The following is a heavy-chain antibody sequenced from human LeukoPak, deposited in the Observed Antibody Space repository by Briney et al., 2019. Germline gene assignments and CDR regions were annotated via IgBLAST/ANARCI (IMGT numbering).Heavy chain of an antibody. CDR3: ARNVNKNMVLDV. CDR2: IYHSGST. J-gene: IGHJ6*04. V-gene: IGHV4-38-2*01. CDR1: GYSISSGYY. Sequence: SETLSLTCAVSGYSISSGYYWGWIRQPPGKGLEWIGSIYHSGSTYYNPSLKSRVTISVDTSKNQFSLKLSSVTAADTAVYYCARNVNKNMVLDVWGKGTTVTVSS. D-gene: IGHD3-10*01.